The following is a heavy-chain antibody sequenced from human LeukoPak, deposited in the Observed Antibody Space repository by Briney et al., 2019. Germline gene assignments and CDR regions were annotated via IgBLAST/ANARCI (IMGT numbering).Heavy chain of an antibody. V-gene: IGHV4-38-2*01. Sequence: SETLSLTCAVSGYSISSDYFWGWIRQPPGRGLEWIGSIYRSGSTYYNPSLKSRVTVSIHTSKNQFSLKLSSVTAADTAVYYCARLLVGRPYYFDYWGQGTLVTVSS. D-gene: IGHD1-26*01. CDR1: GYSISSDYF. CDR3: ARLLVGRPYYFDY. CDR2: IYRSGST. J-gene: IGHJ4*02.